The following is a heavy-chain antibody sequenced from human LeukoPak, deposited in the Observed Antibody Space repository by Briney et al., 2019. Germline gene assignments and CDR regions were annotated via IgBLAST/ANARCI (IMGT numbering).Heavy chain of an antibody. V-gene: IGHV4-30-2*01. Sequence: SQTLSLTCAVSGGSISSGGYSWSWVRQPPGEGLEWIGYIYHSGSTYYNPSLKSRVTISVDRSKNQFSLKLSSVTAADTAVYYCARGGLGDYVWGSYRYGYFDYGGQGTLVTVSS. D-gene: IGHD3-16*02. CDR3: ARGGLGDYVWGSYRYGYFDY. CDR1: GGSISSGGYS. CDR2: IYHSGST. J-gene: IGHJ4*02.